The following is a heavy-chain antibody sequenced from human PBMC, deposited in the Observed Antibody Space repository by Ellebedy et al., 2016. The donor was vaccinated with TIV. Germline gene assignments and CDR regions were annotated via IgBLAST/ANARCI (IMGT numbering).Heavy chain of an antibody. J-gene: IGHJ6*03. CDR3: AREFYYYYMDV. Sequence: GGSLRLXXATSGFSISGYEMSWVRQAPGKGLEWVSSISYDSSHRYYAGSVRGRFTVSRDNAKDSLFLQMNSLRAEDTAVYYCAREFYYYYMDVWGKGTTVTVSS. CDR1: GFSISGYE. V-gene: IGHV3-21*01. CDR2: ISYDSSHR.